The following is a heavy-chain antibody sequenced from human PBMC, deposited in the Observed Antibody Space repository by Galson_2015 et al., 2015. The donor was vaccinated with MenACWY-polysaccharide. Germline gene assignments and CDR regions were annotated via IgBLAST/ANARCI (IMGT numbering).Heavy chain of an antibody. D-gene: IGHD2-15*01. CDR3: ARARWTDY. V-gene: IGHV3-11*01. CDR2: ISSGGNIR. CDR1: GFTFSSYW. Sequence: SLRLSCAASGFTFSSYWMQWVRQVPGKGLEWVSYISSGGNIRYYADSVKGRFTISRDNAKNSLFLQMNSLRAEDTAVYYCARARWTDYWGQGALVTVSS. J-gene: IGHJ4*02.